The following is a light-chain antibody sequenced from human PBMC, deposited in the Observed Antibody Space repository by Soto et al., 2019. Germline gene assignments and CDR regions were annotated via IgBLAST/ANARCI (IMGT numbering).Light chain of an antibody. CDR3: SAYTTSHTVV. Sequence: QSALTQPASVSGSPGQSITISCTGPSSDVGAYNYVSWYQQHPGNAPKLMIYDVSDRPSGVSNRFSGSKSGNTASLTISGLQAEDESDYYCSAYTTSHTVVFGGGTKLTVL. CDR2: DVS. V-gene: IGLV2-14*03. CDR1: SSDVGAYNY. J-gene: IGLJ2*01.